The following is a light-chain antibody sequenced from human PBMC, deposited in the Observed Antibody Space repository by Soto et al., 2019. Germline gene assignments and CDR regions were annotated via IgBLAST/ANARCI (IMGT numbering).Light chain of an antibody. Sequence: IGMTQTPSSLSASVGDRVTITCRASHSISNSLNWYQQKPGRAPKLLIYAASSLQSGVPSRFSGSGSGTDFILTISSLQPEDFATYYCQQSYSTPRDFGQGTRLEIK. J-gene: IGKJ5*01. CDR2: AAS. V-gene: IGKV1-39*01. CDR3: QQSYSTPRD. CDR1: HSISNS.